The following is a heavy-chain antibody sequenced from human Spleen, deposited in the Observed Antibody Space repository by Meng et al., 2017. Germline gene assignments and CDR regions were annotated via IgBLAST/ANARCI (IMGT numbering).Heavy chain of an antibody. Sequence: QGQLQQWGAGLLKPSETLSSLCVVCGGSFSDYYWSWIRQPPGKGLEWIGEINHSGSTNYNPSLESRATISVDTSQNNLSLKLSSVTAADSAVYYCARGPTTMAHDFDYWGQGTLVTVSS. CDR2: INHSGST. CDR3: ARGPTTMAHDFDY. CDR1: GGSFSDYY. J-gene: IGHJ4*02. D-gene: IGHD4-11*01. V-gene: IGHV4-34*01.